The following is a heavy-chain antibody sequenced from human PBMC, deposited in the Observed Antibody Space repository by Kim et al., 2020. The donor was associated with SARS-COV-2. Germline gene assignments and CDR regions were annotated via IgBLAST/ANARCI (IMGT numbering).Heavy chain of an antibody. CDR2: ISYDGSNK. CDR1: GFTFSSYA. CDR3: ASPGYSSGWYPSFGYYYG. J-gene: IGHJ6*01. Sequence: GGSLRLSCAASGFTFSSYAMHWVRQAPGKGLEWVAVISYDGSNKYYADSVKGRFTISRDNSKNTLYLQMNSLRAEDTAVYYCASPGYSSGWYPSFGYYYG. D-gene: IGHD6-19*01. V-gene: IGHV3-30*04.